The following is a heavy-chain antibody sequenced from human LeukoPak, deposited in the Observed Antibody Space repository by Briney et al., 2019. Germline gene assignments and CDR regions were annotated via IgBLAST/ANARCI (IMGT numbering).Heavy chain of an antibody. CDR2: IYPGDSDT. CDR3: ARPGATGDFDY. V-gene: IGHV5-51*01. CDR1: GYIFTSYW. J-gene: IGHJ4*02. D-gene: IGHD1-26*01. Sequence: GESLQISCKGSGYIFTSYWIGWVRPLPGKGLEWMGIIYPGDSDTRYSPSFQGQVTISADKSISTAYLQWSSLKASDTAMYYCARPGATGDFDYWGQGTLVTVSS.